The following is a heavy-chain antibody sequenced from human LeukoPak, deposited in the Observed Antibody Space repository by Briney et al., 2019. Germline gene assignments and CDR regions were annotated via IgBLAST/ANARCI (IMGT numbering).Heavy chain of an antibody. CDR2: INAGNGNT. CDR3: ARGDDYKYFDC. D-gene: IGHD4/OR15-4a*01. CDR1: GYTFTSYA. Sequence: ASVKVSCKASGYTFTSYAMHWVRPAPGQRFEWMGWINAGNGNTRYSQKFQGRVTITRDTSASTASMELSSLRSEDTAVYYCARGDDYKYFDCWGQGTLVTVSS. J-gene: IGHJ4*02. V-gene: IGHV1-3*01.